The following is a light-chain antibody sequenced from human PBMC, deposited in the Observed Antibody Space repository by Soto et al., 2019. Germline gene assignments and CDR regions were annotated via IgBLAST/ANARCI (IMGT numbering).Light chain of an antibody. J-gene: IGKJ3*01. Sequence: EIVLTQSPGTLSLSPGERATLSCRASQSVSSSYLAWYQQKPGQAPRLLIYGASSRATGIPDRFSGSGSGTDFTLTISRLEPEDFAGYYCQQYGSSPPTFTFGPGTKVDIK. CDR2: GAS. V-gene: IGKV3-20*01. CDR1: QSVSSSY. CDR3: QQYGSSPPTFT.